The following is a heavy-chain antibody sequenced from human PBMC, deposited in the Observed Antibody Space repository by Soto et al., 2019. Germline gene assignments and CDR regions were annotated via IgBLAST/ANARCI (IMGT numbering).Heavy chain of an antibody. CDR1: GGSFSGYY. V-gene: IGHV4-34*01. D-gene: IGHD2-2*01. J-gene: IGHJ6*03. CDR2: INHSGST. Sequence: SETLSLTCAVYGGSFSGYYWSWIRQPPGKGLEWIGEINHSGSTNYNPSLKSRVTISVETSKNQFSLKLSSVTAADTAVYYGARGALGYCSSTSCRRYYYYYYYMDVWGKGTTVTVSS. CDR3: ARGALGYCSSTSCRRYYYYYYYMDV.